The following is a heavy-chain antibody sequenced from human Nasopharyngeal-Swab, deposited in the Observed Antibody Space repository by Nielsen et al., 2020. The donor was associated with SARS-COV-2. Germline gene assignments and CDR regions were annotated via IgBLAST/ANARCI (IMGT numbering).Heavy chain of an antibody. CDR1: GFTFSSYW. CDR3: ARGTQLRYFDWLDY. Sequence: GGSLRLSCAASGFTFSSYWMSWVRQAPGKGLEWVANIKQDGSEKYYEDSVKGRFTISRDNAKNSLYLQMNSLRAEDTAVYYCARGTQLRYFDWLDYWGQGTLVTVSS. D-gene: IGHD3-9*01. V-gene: IGHV3-7*03. CDR2: IKQDGSEK. J-gene: IGHJ4*02.